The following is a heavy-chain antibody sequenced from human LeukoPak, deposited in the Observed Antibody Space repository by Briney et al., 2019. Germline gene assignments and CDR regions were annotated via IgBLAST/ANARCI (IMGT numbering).Heavy chain of an antibody. Sequence: ASVKVSCKAPGYTFTSYYMHWVRQAPGQGLEWMGIINPSGGSTRYAQKFQGRVTMTRDTSTSTVYMDLSSLRSEDTAVYYCARDPPSAVVASYYYGMDVWGQGTTVTVSS. CDR3: ARDPPSAVVASYYYGMDV. J-gene: IGHJ6*02. CDR1: GYTFTSYY. V-gene: IGHV1-46*01. D-gene: IGHD2-15*01. CDR2: INPSGGST.